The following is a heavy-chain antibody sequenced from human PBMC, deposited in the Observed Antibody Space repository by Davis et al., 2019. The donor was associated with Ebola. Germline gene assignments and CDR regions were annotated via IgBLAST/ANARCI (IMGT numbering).Heavy chain of an antibody. J-gene: IGHJ6*02. CDR2: INPSGGST. D-gene: IGHD5-18*01. Sequence: ASVQVSCKASGYTFTSYYMHWVRQAPGQGLEWMGIINPSGGSTSYAQKFQGRVTMTRDTSTSTVYMELSSLRSEDTAVYYCARGIVYSYGSNYYGMDVWGQGTTVTVSS. CDR3: ARGIVYSYGSNYYGMDV. V-gene: IGHV1-46*01. CDR1: GYTFTSYY.